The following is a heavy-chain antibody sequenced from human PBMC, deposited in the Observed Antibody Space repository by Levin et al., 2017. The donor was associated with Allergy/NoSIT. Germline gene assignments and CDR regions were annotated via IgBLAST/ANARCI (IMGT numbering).Heavy chain of an antibody. V-gene: IGHV1-2*02. Sequence: ASVKVSCKAAGYTFTDYYMHLVRQAPGQGLEWMGWVNCNSGDTHYAQKFQGRVTMTRDTSITTAYIELSSLRSDDTALYYCARNDYGDYVQNFDYWGQGTLVTVSS. CDR2: VNCNSGDT. J-gene: IGHJ4*02. CDR3: ARNDYGDYVQNFDY. D-gene: IGHD4-17*01. CDR1: GYTFTDYY.